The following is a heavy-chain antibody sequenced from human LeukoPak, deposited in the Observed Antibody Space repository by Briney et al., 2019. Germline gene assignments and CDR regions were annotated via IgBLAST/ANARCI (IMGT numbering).Heavy chain of an antibody. CDR2: ISSEGSNEGTVI. CDR1: GFTYSDYE. D-gene: IGHD1-26*01. V-gene: IGHV3-48*03. J-gene: IGHJ4*02. Sequence: GGSLRLSCAGSGFTYSDYEMAWVPQGPGTGLEWIAYISSEGSNEGTVIKYADSVKGRFTISRDDAKRSVCLQMNRLRAEDTAVYFCAGGPQYSGSYPYWGQGTLVTVSS. CDR3: AGGPQYSGSYPY.